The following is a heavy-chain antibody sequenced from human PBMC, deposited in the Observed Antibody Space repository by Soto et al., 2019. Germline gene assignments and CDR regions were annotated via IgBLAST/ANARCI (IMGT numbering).Heavy chain of an antibody. CDR3: ARDLITVVVPAASNWFDP. V-gene: IGHV3-33*01. Sequence: QVQLVESGGGVVQPGRSLRLSCAASGFTFSSYGMHWVRQAPGKGLAWVAVIWYDGSNKYYADSVKGRFTISRDNSKNTLYLQMNSLRAEDTAVYYCARDLITVVVPAASNWFDPWGQGTLVTVSS. J-gene: IGHJ5*02. CDR2: IWYDGSNK. D-gene: IGHD2-2*01. CDR1: GFTFSSYG.